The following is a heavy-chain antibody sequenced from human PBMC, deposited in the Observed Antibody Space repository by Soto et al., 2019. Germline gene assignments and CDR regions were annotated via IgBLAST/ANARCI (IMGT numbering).Heavy chain of an antibody. Sequence: PGGSLRLSCAASGFTFSDYYMSWIRQAPGKGLEWVSYISGTSSYTNYADSVKGRFTISRDNAKKSLYLDMSSLRAEDTAVNYCARDRAFCGGDCYPGYFDYWGQGILVTVSS. CDR2: ISGTSSYT. CDR1: GFTFSDYY. CDR3: ARDRAFCGGDCYPGYFDY. D-gene: IGHD2-21*02. J-gene: IGHJ4*02. V-gene: IGHV3-11*06.